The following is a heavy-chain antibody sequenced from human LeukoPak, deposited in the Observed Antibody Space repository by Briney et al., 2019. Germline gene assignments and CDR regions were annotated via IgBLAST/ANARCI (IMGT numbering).Heavy chain of an antibody. V-gene: IGHV3-30*18. CDR2: ISYDGSNK. CDR3: AKEYYDFWSGYFYYFDY. Sequence: GGSLRLSCAASGFPFSSFGMHWVRQAPGKGLEWVAVISYDGSNKYYADSVKGRFTISRDNSKNTLYLQMNSLRAEDTAVYYCAKEYYDFWSGYFYYFDYWGQGTLVTVSS. CDR1: GFPFSSFG. D-gene: IGHD3-3*01. J-gene: IGHJ4*02.